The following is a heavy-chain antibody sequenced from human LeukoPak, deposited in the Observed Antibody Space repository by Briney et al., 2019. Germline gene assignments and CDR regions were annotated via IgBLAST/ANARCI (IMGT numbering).Heavy chain of an antibody. Sequence: SETLSLTCTVSGGSISSYYWSWIRQPPGKGLEWIGYIYYSGSTNYNPSLKSRVTISVDTSKNQFSLKLSSVTAADTAVYYCAMSGYPGEPFDYWGQGTLVTVSS. CDR1: GGSISSYY. CDR3: AMSGYPGEPFDY. V-gene: IGHV4-59*12. D-gene: IGHD1-1*01. J-gene: IGHJ4*02. CDR2: IYYSGST.